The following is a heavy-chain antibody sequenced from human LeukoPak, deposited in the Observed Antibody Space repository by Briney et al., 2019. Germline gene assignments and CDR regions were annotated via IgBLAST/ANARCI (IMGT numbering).Heavy chain of an antibody. Sequence: PSETLSLTCTVSGGSISSGGYYWSWIRQHPGKGLEWIGYIYYSGSTNYNPSLKSRVTISVDTSKNQFSLKLSSVTAADTAVYYCARGPDQYYDILTGYLDYWGQGTLVTVSS. CDR1: GGSISSGGYY. D-gene: IGHD3-9*01. V-gene: IGHV4-61*08. CDR3: ARGPDQYYDILTGYLDY. J-gene: IGHJ4*02. CDR2: IYYSGST.